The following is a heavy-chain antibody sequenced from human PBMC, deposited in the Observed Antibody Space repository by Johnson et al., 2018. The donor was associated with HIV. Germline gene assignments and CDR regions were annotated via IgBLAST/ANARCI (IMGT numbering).Heavy chain of an antibody. J-gene: IGHJ3*02. CDR3: AREIAPYCGGDCSQSAFDI. V-gene: IGHV3-23*04. D-gene: IGHD2-21*01. CDR1: GFTFISYA. CDR2: ISGTGGST. Sequence: VQLVGSGGGLVQPGGSLRLSCAASGFTFISYAMSWVRQAPGKGLEWVSAISGTGGSTYYADSVRGRFTMSRDNSKNTLYLQMIRLRAEDTAVYYCAREIAPYCGGDCSQSAFDIWGQGTMVTVSS.